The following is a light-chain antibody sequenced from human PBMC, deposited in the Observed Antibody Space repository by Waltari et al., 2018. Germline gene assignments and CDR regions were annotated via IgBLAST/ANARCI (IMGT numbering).Light chain of an antibody. Sequence: EIVMTQSPATLSVSPGESATLSCSASQSVSSNLAWYQQKPGQAPRLIIYGASTRATGIPARFSGSGSGTEFTLTISSLQSEDFAVYYCQQYNSWPPWTFGQGTKVEIK. CDR3: QQYNSWPPWT. J-gene: IGKJ1*01. CDR2: GAS. V-gene: IGKV3-15*01. CDR1: QSVSSN.